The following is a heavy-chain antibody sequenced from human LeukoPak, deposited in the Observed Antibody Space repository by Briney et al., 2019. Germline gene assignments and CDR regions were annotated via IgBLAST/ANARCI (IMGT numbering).Heavy chain of an antibody. D-gene: IGHD1-14*01. CDR3: ARSREPVVYFDY. V-gene: IGHV4-30-4*01. Sequence: SQTLSLTCTVAGGSISSGDYYWSWIRQPPGKGLEWIGYIYYSGSTYYNPSLKSRVTISVDTSKNQFSLKLSSVTAADTAVYYCARSREPVVYFDYWGQGTLVTVSS. CDR2: IYYSGST. CDR1: GGSISSGDYY. J-gene: IGHJ4*02.